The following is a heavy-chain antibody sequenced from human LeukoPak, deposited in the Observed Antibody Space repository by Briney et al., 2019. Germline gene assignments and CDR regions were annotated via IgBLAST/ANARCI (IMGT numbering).Heavy chain of an antibody. CDR3: ARDRRGYSYGYFDY. V-gene: IGHV1-18*01. CDR2: ISAYNGNT. Sequence: GASVKVSCKASGYTFTSYGISWVRQAPGQGLEWMGWISAYNGNTNYAQKLQGRVTMTTDTSTSTAYMELRRLRSDDTAVYYCARDRRGYSYGYFDYWGQGTLVTVSS. CDR1: GYTFTSYG. J-gene: IGHJ4*02. D-gene: IGHD5-18*01.